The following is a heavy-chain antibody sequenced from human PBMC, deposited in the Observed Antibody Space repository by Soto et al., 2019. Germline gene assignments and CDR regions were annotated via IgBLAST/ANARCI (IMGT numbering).Heavy chain of an antibody. V-gene: IGHV1-18*04. CDR2: ISAYNGNT. J-gene: IGHJ6*02. CDR3: ARDVTRNYDFWSGYYRGGDYGMDV. D-gene: IGHD3-3*01. CDR1: GYTFTSYG. Sequence: QVQLVQSGAEVKKPGASVKVSCKASGYTFTSYGISWVRQAPGQGLEWMGWISAYNGNTNYAQKLQGRVTMTTDTSTSTAYMELRSLRSDDTAVYYCARDVTRNYDFWSGYYRGGDYGMDVWGQGTTVTVSS.